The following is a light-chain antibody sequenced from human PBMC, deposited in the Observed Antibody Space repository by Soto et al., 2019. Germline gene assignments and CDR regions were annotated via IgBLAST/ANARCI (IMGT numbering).Light chain of an antibody. Sequence: IVLTQSPATLSFSPWEIATLSCRASQSVTNSLAWYQQKPGQAPRLLVYDASNRATGIPTRFSGSGSGTDFTLTISNLEPEDFAVYYCQQHISWPLTFGGGTKVDIK. CDR1: QSVTNS. CDR3: QQHISWPLT. V-gene: IGKV3-11*01. CDR2: DAS. J-gene: IGKJ4*01.